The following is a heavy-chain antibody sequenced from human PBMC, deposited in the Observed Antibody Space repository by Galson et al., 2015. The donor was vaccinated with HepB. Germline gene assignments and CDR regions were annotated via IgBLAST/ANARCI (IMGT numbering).Heavy chain of an antibody. Sequence: SVKVSCKASGYTFTDFGISWVRQAPGQGLEWLGWISAYNGNENYAQKLQGRVTMTTDTSTSTAYMELRSLRSDDTAVYYCARDLGEIAVAAIFFDFWGQGTLVTVSS. CDR3: ARDLGEIAVAAIFFDF. V-gene: IGHV1-18*04. J-gene: IGHJ4*02. CDR1: GYTFTDFG. CDR2: ISAYNGNE. D-gene: IGHD6-19*01.